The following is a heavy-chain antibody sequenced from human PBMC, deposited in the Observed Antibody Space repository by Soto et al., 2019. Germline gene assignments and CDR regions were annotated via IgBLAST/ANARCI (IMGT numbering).Heavy chain of an antibody. V-gene: IGHV3-21*01. CDR3: ARDWEVCSSTSCYPTFDY. Sequence: GGSLRLSCAASGFTFSSYSMNWVRQAPGKGLEWVSSISSSSSYIYYADSVKGRFTISRDNAKNSLYLQMNSLRAEDTAVYYCARDWEVCSSTSCYPTFDYWGQGTLVTVSS. D-gene: IGHD2-2*01. CDR1: GFTFSSYS. CDR2: ISSSSSYI. J-gene: IGHJ4*02.